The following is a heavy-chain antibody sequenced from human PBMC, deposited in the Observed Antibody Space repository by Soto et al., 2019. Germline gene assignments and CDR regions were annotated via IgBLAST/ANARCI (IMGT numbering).Heavy chain of an antibody. D-gene: IGHD6-13*01. J-gene: IGHJ5*02. Sequence: SETLSLTCTVSGGSISSYYWSWIRQPPGKGLEWIGYIYYSGSTNYNPSLKSRVTISVDTSKNQFSLKLSSVTAADTAVYYCARELTFSDSSSFPRWFEPWGQGTLVTVSS. V-gene: IGHV4-59*12. CDR2: IYYSGST. CDR3: ARELTFSDSSSFPRWFEP. CDR1: GGSISSYY.